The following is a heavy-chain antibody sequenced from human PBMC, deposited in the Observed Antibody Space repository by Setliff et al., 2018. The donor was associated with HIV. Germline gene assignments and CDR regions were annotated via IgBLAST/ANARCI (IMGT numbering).Heavy chain of an antibody. CDR3: ARENGDCSGGDCYFMLDS. CDR2: VHYSGTT. J-gene: IGHJ4*02. V-gene: IGHV4-59*11. CDR1: GGSSSSHY. D-gene: IGHD2-15*01. Sequence: SETLSLTCTVSGGSSSSHYWSWIRQPPGQGLEWIGYVHYSGTTNYNPSLKSRVTISVDASNNQFSLELGSMTAADTAVYYCARENGDCSGGDCYFMLDSWGQGTQVTVSS.